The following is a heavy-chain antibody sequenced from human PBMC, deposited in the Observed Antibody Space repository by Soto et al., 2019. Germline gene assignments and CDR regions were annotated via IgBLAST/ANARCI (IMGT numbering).Heavy chain of an antibody. Sequence: TXWSTGLSFAASGFIVSSYGMEGVRLAPGKGLEWVAATTYDGGIKHYVDSVKGRFTISRDNSKNTLYLQMNSLRVEDTATYYCAGAMETPYFYYGLNVWAQGTTVTVSS. D-gene: IGHD2-15*01. J-gene: IGHJ6*02. CDR2: TTYDGGIK. V-gene: IGHV3-30*03. CDR3: AGAMETPYFYYGLNV. CDR1: GFIVSSYG.